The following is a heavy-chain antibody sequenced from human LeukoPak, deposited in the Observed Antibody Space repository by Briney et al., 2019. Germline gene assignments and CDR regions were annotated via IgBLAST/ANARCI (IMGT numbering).Heavy chain of an antibody. Sequence: GGSLRLSCAASGFTVNYNYMSWVRQAPGKGLEWVSVIYSGGSTYYADSVKGRFTISRDDSKNTVYLQMNSLRVEDTAVYYCARVKVGITDGCDPWGQGSLVTGSS. D-gene: IGHD1-26*01. CDR3: ARVKVGITDGCDP. J-gene: IGHJ5*02. V-gene: IGHV3-66*01. CDR1: GFTVNYNY. CDR2: IYSGGST.